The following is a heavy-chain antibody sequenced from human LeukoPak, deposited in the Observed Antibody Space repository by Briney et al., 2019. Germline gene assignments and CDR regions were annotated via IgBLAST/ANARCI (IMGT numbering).Heavy chain of an antibody. Sequence: GRSLRLSCAASGFTFSSYAMHWVRQAPGKGLEWVAVISYDGSNKYYADSVKGRFTISRDNSKNTLYLQMNSLRAEDTAVYYWAKDWDSSLYFDYWGQGTLVTVSS. CDR2: ISYDGSNK. CDR3: AKDWDSSLYFDY. D-gene: IGHD6-13*01. CDR1: GFTFSSYA. V-gene: IGHV3-30*04. J-gene: IGHJ4*02.